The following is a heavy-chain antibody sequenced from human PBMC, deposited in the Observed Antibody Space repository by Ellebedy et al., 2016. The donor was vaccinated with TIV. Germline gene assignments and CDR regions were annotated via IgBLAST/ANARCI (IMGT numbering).Heavy chain of an antibody. Sequence: ASVKVSCKASGDSFNRHDISWARQAPGQGLEWMGRITPILGITNYAQKFQGRVTITADRFTSTAYMELSSLRSDDTAVYYCAKDEVGDGYNYFDYWGQGTLVTVSS. D-gene: IGHD5-24*01. V-gene: IGHV1-69*04. CDR1: GDSFNRHD. J-gene: IGHJ4*02. CDR2: ITPILGIT. CDR3: AKDEVGDGYNYFDY.